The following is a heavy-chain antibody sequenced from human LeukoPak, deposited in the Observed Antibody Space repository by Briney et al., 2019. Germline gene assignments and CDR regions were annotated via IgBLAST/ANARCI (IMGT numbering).Heavy chain of an antibody. Sequence: ASVKVSCKASGYTFTIYGISWVRQAPGQGLEWMGWISAYNGNTNYAQKLQGRVTMTTDTSTSTAYMELRSLRSDDTAVYYCARSEADYDYVWGSYRPYYFDYWGQGTLVTVSS. CDR2: ISAYNGNT. CDR3: ARSEADYDYVWGSYRPYYFDY. J-gene: IGHJ4*02. CDR1: GYTFTIYG. D-gene: IGHD3-16*02. V-gene: IGHV1-18*01.